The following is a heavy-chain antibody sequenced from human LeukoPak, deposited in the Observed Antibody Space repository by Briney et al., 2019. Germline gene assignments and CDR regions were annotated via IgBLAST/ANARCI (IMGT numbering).Heavy chain of an antibody. CDR3: ARDPYYDILTGYLIRGAFDI. J-gene: IGHJ3*02. D-gene: IGHD3-9*01. V-gene: IGHV4-4*07. CDR2: IYSSGTT. Sequence: SETLSLTCTVSGGSIGSYYWSWIRQSAGKGLEWIGRIYSSGTTDYNPSLKSRVTMSVDTSKNQFSLKLNSETAADTAVYYCARDPYYDILTGYLIRGAFDIWGLGTVVTVSS. CDR1: GGSIGSYY.